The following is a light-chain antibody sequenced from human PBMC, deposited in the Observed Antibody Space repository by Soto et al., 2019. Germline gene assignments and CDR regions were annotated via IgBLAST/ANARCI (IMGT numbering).Light chain of an antibody. V-gene: IGLV2-23*01. CDR2: EGT. CDR1: SSDVGSYNL. Sequence: QSALTQPASVSGSPGQSITISCTGTSSDVGSYNLVSWYQHHPGKAPKFMIYEGTKRPSGVSIRFSGSKSGNTASLTISGLQAEDEAYYYCCSYAGGSTYVFGTGTKVTVL. J-gene: IGLJ1*01. CDR3: CSYAGGSTYV.